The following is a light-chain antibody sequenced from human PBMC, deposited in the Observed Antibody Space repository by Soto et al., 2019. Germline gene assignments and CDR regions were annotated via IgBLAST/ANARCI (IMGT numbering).Light chain of an antibody. CDR3: QQFSSYPLT. V-gene: IGKV3-20*01. CDR1: QSVASSQ. J-gene: IGKJ4*01. CDR2: GAS. Sequence: LSPGERASLSFRASQSVASSQLVWYQQRPGQAPRLLIHGASTRATGIPDRFTGSGSGTDFTLTISRLEPEDFAVYYCQQFSSYPLTFGGGTMVDIK.